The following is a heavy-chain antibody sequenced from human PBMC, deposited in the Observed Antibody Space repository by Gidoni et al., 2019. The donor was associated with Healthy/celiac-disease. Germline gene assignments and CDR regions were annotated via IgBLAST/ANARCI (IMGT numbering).Heavy chain of an antibody. CDR1: GFTFSSYA. Sequence: QVQLVESGGGVVQPGRSRRLSCAASGFTFSSYAMPWVRQAPGKGLGWVAVISYDGSNKYYADSVKGRFTISRDNSKNTLYLQMNSLRAEDTAVYYCARDPTAYSSGWYPGVYFDYWGQGTLVTVSS. V-gene: IGHV3-30-3*01. CDR2: ISYDGSNK. J-gene: IGHJ4*02. CDR3: ARDPTAYSSGWYPGVYFDY. D-gene: IGHD6-19*01.